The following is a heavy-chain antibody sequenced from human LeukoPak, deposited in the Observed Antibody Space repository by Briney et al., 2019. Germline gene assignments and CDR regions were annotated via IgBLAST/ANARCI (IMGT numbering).Heavy chain of an antibody. CDR2: IYHCEST. V-gene: IGHV4-38-2*02. CDR3: ARDQASYYDFWSGYSQSRWFDH. D-gene: IGHD3-3*01. CDR1: GYSISSRYH. J-gene: IGHJ5*02. Sequence: SETLSLTCTVSGYSISSRYHWGGTRPPPGKGLEWIGIIYHCESTYYNPSLKSRVTISGDTSKNQFSLKLNSVTAGDTAVYYCARDQASYYDFWSGYSQSRWFDHWGPGTLVTVSS.